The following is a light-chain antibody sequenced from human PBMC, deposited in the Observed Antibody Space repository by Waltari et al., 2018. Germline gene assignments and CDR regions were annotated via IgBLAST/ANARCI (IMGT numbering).Light chain of an antibody. V-gene: IGKV3-15*01. CDR2: GAS. CDR1: QSVSSD. J-gene: IGKJ2*01. CDR3: QQYDSTPYT. Sequence: EIVMTQSPAALSVSPGERATLSCRASQSVSSDLAWYQQRPGQAPRRLIYGASTRATGIPDRFSGSGSGTEFTLTISSLQSEDFAIYYCQQYDSTPYTFGQGTKLEIK.